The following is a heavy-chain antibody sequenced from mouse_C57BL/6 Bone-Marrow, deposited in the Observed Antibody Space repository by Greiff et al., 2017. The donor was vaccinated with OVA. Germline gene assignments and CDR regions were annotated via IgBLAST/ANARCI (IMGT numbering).Heavy chain of an antibody. Sequence: VQLQQSGPELVKPGASVKISCKASGYAFSSSWMNWVKQRPGKGLEWIGRIYPGDGDTNYNGKFKGKATLTADKSSSTAYMQLSSLTSEDSAVYFCARTYGKGYFDVWGTGTTVTVSS. V-gene: IGHV1-82*01. CDR2: IYPGDGDT. D-gene: IGHD2-1*01. J-gene: IGHJ1*03. CDR3: ARTYGKGYFDV. CDR1: GYAFSSSW.